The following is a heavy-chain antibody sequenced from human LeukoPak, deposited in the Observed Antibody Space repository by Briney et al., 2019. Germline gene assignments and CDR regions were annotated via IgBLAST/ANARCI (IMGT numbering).Heavy chain of an antibody. V-gene: IGHV3-66*01. D-gene: IGHD4-17*01. Sequence: PGGSLRLSCAASGFTFSDAWMSWVRQAPGKGLERVSVTYSGGSTYYADSVKGRFTISRDNSKNTLYLQMNSLRAEDTAVYYCARYGDYNLDYWGQGTLVTVSS. CDR2: TYSGGST. J-gene: IGHJ4*02. CDR1: GFTFSDAW. CDR3: ARYGDYNLDY.